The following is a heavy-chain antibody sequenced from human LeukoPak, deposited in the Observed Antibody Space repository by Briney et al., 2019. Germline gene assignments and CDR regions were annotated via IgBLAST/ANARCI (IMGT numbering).Heavy chain of an antibody. V-gene: IGHV3-30*02. Sequence: GGSLRLSCAASGFTFSSYGMHWVRQAPGKGLEWVAFIRYDGSNKYYADSVKGRFTISRDNSKNTLYLQMNSLRAEDTAVYYCAKDATTGTTGADYWGQGTLVTVSS. CDR1: GFTFSSYG. CDR2: IRYDGSNK. CDR3: AKDATTGTTGADY. J-gene: IGHJ4*02. D-gene: IGHD1-1*01.